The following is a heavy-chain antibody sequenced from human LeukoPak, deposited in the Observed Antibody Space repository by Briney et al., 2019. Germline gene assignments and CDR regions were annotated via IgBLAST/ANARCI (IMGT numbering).Heavy chain of an antibody. CDR2: ISSNNGYI. CDR1: GFSFSRYR. J-gene: IGHJ4*02. V-gene: IGHV3-21*01. CDR3: ARDLGTRKSIAFAD. D-gene: IGHD6-6*01. Sequence: PGGSLRLSCAASGFSFSRYRMNWARQAPGKGLEWVASISSNNGYIYYADSVKGRFTISRDNGENSLNLQMNSLRAEDAAVYYCARDLGTRKSIAFADWGQGTLVTVSS.